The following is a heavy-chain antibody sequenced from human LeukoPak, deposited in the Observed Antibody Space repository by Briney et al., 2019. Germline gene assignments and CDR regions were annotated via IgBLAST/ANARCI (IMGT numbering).Heavy chain of an antibody. CDR2: ISSSSSYI. J-gene: IGHJ4*02. CDR3: AREGKMATNNDY. V-gene: IGHV3-21*01. Sequence: GGSLRLSCAASGFTFSSYSMNWVRQAPGKGLEWVSSISSSSSYIYYADSVKGRFTISRDNAKNSLYLQVNSLRAEDTAVYYCAREGKMATNNDYWGQGTLVTVSS. CDR1: GFTFSSYS. D-gene: IGHD5-24*01.